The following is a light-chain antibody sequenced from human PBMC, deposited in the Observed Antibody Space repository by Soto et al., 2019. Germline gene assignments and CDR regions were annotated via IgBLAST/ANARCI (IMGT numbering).Light chain of an antibody. CDR2: NNN. CDR3: AAWDDGLNGVL. Sequence: QSVLTQPPSASGTPGQRVTISCSGSSSNIGSDTVNWYHQLPGTAPKLLISNNNQRPSGVPDRFSGSKSGTSASLAISGLQSEDDADYYCAAWDDGLNGVLFGGGTKPTVL. V-gene: IGLV1-44*01. CDR1: SSNIGSDT. J-gene: IGLJ3*02.